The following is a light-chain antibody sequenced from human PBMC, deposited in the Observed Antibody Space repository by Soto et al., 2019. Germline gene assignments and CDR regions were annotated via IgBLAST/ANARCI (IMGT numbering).Light chain of an antibody. Sequence: QSVLTQPPSASGTPGQRVTISCSGSSSNIGSNTVNWYQQVPGTAPKLLIYSKNERPSGVPDRFSGSKSGTSASLAISGLQSEDEADYYCAAWDDSLKGVLFGGGTKLTVL. J-gene: IGLJ2*01. CDR1: SSNIGSNT. CDR2: SKN. V-gene: IGLV1-44*01. CDR3: AAWDDSLKGVL.